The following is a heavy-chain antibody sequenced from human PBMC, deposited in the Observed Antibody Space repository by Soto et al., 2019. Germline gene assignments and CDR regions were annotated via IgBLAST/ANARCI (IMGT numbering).Heavy chain of an antibody. Sequence: GGSLRLSCAASGFSFSSYAMTWVRQAPGRGLEWVSAISGSGSPTYYADSVKGRFTISRDNSKNTLYLQMNSLRADDTAVYYCARDMFGGTYNYYYGMDVWGQGTTVTVSS. V-gene: IGHV3-23*01. CDR3: ARDMFGGTYNYYYGMDV. D-gene: IGHD3-10*02. J-gene: IGHJ6*02. CDR1: GFSFSSYA. CDR2: ISGSGSPT.